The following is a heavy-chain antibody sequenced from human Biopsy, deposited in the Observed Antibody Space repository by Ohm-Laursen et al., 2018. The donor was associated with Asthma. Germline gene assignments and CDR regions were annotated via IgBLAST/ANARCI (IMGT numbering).Heavy chain of an antibody. Sequence: SLRLSCAASGFTFSSYSMNWVRQAPGKGLEWVSSISSSSSYIYYADSVKGRFTISRDNAKNSLYLQMNSLRAEDTAVYYCARTYFDFLTGQVHDAFAMWGQGTMVTVSS. CDR1: GFTFSSYS. D-gene: IGHD3-9*01. CDR2: ISSSSSYI. V-gene: IGHV3-21*01. CDR3: ARTYFDFLTGQVHDAFAM. J-gene: IGHJ3*02.